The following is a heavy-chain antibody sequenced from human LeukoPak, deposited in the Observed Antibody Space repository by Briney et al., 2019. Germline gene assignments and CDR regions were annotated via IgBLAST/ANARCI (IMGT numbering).Heavy chain of an antibody. CDR2: IIPIFGTA. CDR3: ARDFKHYGSGSYYNPGAFDI. CDR1: GGTFSSYA. D-gene: IGHD3-10*01. Sequence: SVKVSCKASGGTFSSYAISWVRQAPGQGLEWMGGIIPIFGTANYAQKFQGRVTITTDESTSTAYMELSSLRSEDTAVYYCARDFKHYGSGSYYNPGAFDIWGQGTMVTVSS. V-gene: IGHV1-69*05. J-gene: IGHJ3*02.